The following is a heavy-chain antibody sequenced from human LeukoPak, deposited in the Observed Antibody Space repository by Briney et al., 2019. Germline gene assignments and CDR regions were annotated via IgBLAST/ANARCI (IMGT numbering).Heavy chain of an antibody. CDR2: IYYSGST. CDR3: ARGNYYYYYMDV. Sequence: SQTLSLTCTVSGGSISSGGYYWSWIRQHPGKGLEWIGYIYYSGSTYYNPSLKSRVTISVDTSKNQFSLKLSSVTAADTAVYYCARGNYYYYYMDVWGKGTTVTVSS. J-gene: IGHJ6*03. V-gene: IGHV4-31*03. CDR1: GGSISSGGYY.